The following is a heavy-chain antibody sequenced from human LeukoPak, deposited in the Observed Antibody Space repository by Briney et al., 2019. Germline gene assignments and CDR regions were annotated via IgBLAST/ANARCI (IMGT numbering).Heavy chain of an antibody. D-gene: IGHD2-21*01. J-gene: IGHJ4*02. CDR2: ISGYNGNT. Sequence: ASVKVSCKASGYTFTSFGIRWVRQAPGQGLECLGWISGYNGNTNYAQKFQGRLTMTTDTSTSTAYMELRSLRSDDTAVYFCARDQHTGSQKISDYWGQGTLVTVSS. CDR1: GYTFTSFG. CDR3: ARDQHTGSQKISDY. V-gene: IGHV1-18*01.